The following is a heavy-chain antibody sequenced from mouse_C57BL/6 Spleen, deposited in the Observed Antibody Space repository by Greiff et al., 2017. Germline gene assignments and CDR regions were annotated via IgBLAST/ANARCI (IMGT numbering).Heavy chain of an antibody. CDR1: GFTFSDYG. CDR2: ISSGSSTI. V-gene: IGHV5-17*01. D-gene: IGHD2-4*01. CDR3: ARPYYDYDEGFAY. J-gene: IGHJ3*01. Sequence: EVQLVESGGGLVKPGGSLKLSCAASGFTFSDYGMHWVRQAPEKGLEWVAYISSGSSTIYYADTVKGRFTISRDNAKNTLFLQMTSLSSEDTAMYYCARPYYDYDEGFAYWGQGTLVTVSA.